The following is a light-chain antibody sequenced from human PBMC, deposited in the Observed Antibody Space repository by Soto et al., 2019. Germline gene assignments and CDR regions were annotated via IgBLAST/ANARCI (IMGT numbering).Light chain of an antibody. J-gene: IGKJ1*01. V-gene: IGKV1-5*03. CDR1: QSISSW. CDR2: KAS. CDR3: QHYNNYSPWT. Sequence: DIQMTQSPSTLSASVGDRVTITCRASQSISSWLAWYQQKPGKAPKLLIYKASSLESGVPSRFSGSGSGTDFTLTISSLQPDDFAIYYCQHYNNYSPWTFGQGTKVETK.